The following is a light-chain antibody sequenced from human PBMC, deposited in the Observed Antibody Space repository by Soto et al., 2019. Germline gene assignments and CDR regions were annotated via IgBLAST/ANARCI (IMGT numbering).Light chain of an antibody. CDR2: EVS. V-gene: IGLV2-8*01. CDR3: TSHAGCNNYV. CDR1: SSDVGGYNY. J-gene: IGLJ1*01. Sequence: QSVLAQPPSASGSPGQSVTISCTGTSSDVGGYNYVSWYQQHPGKAPKLIISEVSKRPSGVPDRFSGSKSGNTASLTVSGLHAEHEADYQCTSHAGCNNYVFVNGTQVIV.